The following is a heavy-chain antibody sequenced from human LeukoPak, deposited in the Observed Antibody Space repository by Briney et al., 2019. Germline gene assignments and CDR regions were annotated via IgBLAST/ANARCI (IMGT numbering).Heavy chain of an antibody. J-gene: IGHJ1*01. V-gene: IGHV3-7*01. Sequence: PGGFLRLSCAASGFTFSNNWMSWVRQAPGKGLEWVANIKQDGSEKYYADSVKGRFTISRDTAKNSLYLQMNSLRAEDTAVYYCATYSSGNGREFQHWGQGTLVTVSS. CDR1: GFTFSNNW. CDR3: ATYSSGNGREFQH. CDR2: IKQDGSEK. D-gene: IGHD3-22*01.